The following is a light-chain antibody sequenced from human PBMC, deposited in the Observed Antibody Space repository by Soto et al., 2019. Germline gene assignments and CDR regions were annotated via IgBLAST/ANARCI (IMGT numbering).Light chain of an antibody. CDR3: QQGNSFPLT. CDR1: QGSSCW. CDR2: VVS. V-gene: IGKV1-12*01. J-gene: IGKJ4*01. Sequence: DIQMTQSPSSVSASVGDTVTITCRASQGSSCWLAWYQQKPGKAPKVLISVVSTLQSGVPSRFSGSGSGTDFTLTITNLQPDDFATYYCQQGNSFPLTFGGGTKVESK.